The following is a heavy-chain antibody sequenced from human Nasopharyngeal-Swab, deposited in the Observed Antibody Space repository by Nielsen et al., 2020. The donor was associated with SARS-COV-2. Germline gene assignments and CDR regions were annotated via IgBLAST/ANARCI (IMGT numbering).Heavy chain of an antibody. Sequence: WIRQPPGKGLEWVANIKQDGSEKYYVDSVKGRFTISRDNAKNSLYLQMNSLRAEDTAVYYCARDVWDIEVVVAANGFDYWGQGTLVTVSS. V-gene: IGHV3-7*01. CDR2: IKQDGSEK. CDR3: ARDVWDIEVVVAANGFDY. J-gene: IGHJ4*02. D-gene: IGHD2-15*01.